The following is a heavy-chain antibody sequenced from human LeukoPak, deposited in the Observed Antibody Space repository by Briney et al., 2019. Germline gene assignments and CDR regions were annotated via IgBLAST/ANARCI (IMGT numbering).Heavy chain of an antibody. D-gene: IGHD2-15*01. CDR2: IKKDGSEK. V-gene: IGHV3-7*03. CDR3: TTDTWYSAGH. CDR1: EFIFSGSW. Sequence: PGGSLRLSCTASEFIFSGSWMAWFRQAPGKGLEWVAIIKKDGSEKYYVDSMKGRFTISRDNAKNSLFLQMNSLRAEDTAIYYCTTDTWYSAGHWGQGTLVTVSS. J-gene: IGHJ4*02.